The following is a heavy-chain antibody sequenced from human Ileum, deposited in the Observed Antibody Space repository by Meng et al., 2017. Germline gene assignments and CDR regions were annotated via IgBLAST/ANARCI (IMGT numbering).Heavy chain of an antibody. CDR3: ARRSSGYQAGLNLNDY. V-gene: IGHV1-18*01. CDR1: GYTFTSYG. D-gene: IGHD3-22*01. CDR2: ISGYNGNT. J-gene: IGHJ4*02. Sequence: QVPVVASGAEVKKPGASVKVSCKASGYTFTSYGISWVRQAPGQGLEYMGWISGYNGNTNYVEKFQGRVTMTTDTSTRTAYMELRSLRSDDTAVYYCARRSSGYQAGLNLNDYWGQGTLVTVSS.